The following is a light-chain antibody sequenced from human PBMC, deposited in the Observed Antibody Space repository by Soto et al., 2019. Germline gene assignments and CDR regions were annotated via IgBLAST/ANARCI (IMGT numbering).Light chain of an antibody. V-gene: IGKV3-20*01. J-gene: IGKJ1*01. CDR1: QRVTSTY. CDR2: DAS. CDR3: QQYGSSPPYGSSPPT. Sequence: EIVLTQSPGTLSLSPGERATLSCRASQRVTSTYLAWYQQKPGQAPRLLIYDASSRATGIPDRFSGSGSGTDFTLTISRLEPEDFAVYYCQQYGSSPPYGSSPPTFGQGTKVDIK.